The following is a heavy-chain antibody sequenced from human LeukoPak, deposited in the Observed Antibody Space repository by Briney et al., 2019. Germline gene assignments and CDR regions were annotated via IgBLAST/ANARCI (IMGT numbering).Heavy chain of an antibody. V-gene: IGHV1-8*01. D-gene: IGHD3-22*01. Sequence: ASVKLSCKASGYTFTSYDINWVRQATGQGLEWMGWMNPNSGNTGYAQKFQGRVTMTRNTSISTAYMELSSLRSEDTAVYYCARVLYYYDQVYWFDPWGQGTLVTVSS. J-gene: IGHJ5*02. CDR2: MNPNSGNT. CDR1: GYTFTSYD. CDR3: ARVLYYYDQVYWFDP.